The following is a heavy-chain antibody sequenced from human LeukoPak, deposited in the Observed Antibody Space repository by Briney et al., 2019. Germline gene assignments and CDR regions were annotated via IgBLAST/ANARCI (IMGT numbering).Heavy chain of an antibody. D-gene: IGHD2-21*01. CDR2: IYYSGST. CDR1: GGSISSSNYY. CDR3: ARGGVYCGGDCFDY. V-gene: IGHV4-39*07. J-gene: IGHJ4*02. Sequence: SETLSLTCSVSGGSISSSNYYWGWIRQPPGKGLEWIGSIYYSGSTYYNAPLKSRVTMSVDTSKKQFSLKLSSVTAADTAVYYCARGGVYCGGDCFDYWGQGTLVTVSS.